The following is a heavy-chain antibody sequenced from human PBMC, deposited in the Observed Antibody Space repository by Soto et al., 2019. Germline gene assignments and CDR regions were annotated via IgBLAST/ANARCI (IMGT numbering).Heavy chain of an antibody. Sequence: QVQLQESGPGLVKPSQTLSLTCTVSGDSITSGGYYWTWIRQYPGKGLGYIGCIYYSGVTYYNPSLKSRFTISVDTSTNQFSLKLSSVTAADTAMYYCARDLRGRGSGRFDPWGQGTLVTVSS. CDR3: ARDLRGRGSGRFDP. J-gene: IGHJ5*02. V-gene: IGHV4-31*03. CDR2: IYYSGVT. D-gene: IGHD3-10*01. CDR1: GDSITSGGYY.